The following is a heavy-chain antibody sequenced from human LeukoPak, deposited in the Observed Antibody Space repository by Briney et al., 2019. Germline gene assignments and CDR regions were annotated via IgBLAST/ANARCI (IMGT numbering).Heavy chain of an antibody. V-gene: IGHV3-48*02. D-gene: IGHD6-19*01. CDR3: ARDLAVAGSFDY. J-gene: IGHJ4*02. CDR1: GFTLSNYH. Sequence: PGGSLRLSCAASGFTLSNYHMNWVRPAPGKGLEWVSYISSSSSTIYYADSVEGRFTISRDNAKNSLYLQMNSLRDEDTAVYYCARDLAVAGSFDYWGQGTLVTVS. CDR2: ISSSSSTI.